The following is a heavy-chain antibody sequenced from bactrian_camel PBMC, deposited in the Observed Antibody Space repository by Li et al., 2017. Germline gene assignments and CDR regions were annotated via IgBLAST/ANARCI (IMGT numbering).Heavy chain of an antibody. D-gene: IGHD5*01. CDR2: IGSGGGGST. V-gene: IGHV3S42*01. CDR1: GFTFSNYA. J-gene: IGHJ7*01. Sequence: VQLVESGGGLVQPGGSLRLSCEASGFTFSNYAMSWVRQAPGKALEWVARIGSGGGGSTTYADSVKGRFTVSKDITKNSLYLQMNSLKPEDTAVYYCAADPTTDRRNPYYAMDYWGKGTQVTVS.